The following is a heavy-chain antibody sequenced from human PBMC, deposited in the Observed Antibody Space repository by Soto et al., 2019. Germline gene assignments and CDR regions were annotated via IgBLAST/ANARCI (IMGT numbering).Heavy chain of an antibody. CDR3: ARGWTMTDFYDSRPLDY. D-gene: IGHD3-22*01. J-gene: IGHJ4*02. Sequence: QSGGSLRLSCEASGFTFNTYGMHWVRQAPGKGLEWVAVTWHDGSNIYYSDSVNGRFTISRDNFRNTLYLQMNTLRVEDTAVYYCARGWTMTDFYDSRPLDYWGQGTLVTVSS. CDR1: GFTFNTYG. V-gene: IGHV3-33*01. CDR2: TWHDGSNI.